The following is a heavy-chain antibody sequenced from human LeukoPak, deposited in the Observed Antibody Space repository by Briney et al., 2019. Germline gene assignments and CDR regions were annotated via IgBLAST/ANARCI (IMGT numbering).Heavy chain of an antibody. V-gene: IGHV4-59*06. CDR1: GGSISSYY. CDR3: ARDSPIEAFDI. J-gene: IGHJ3*02. CDR2: IYYSGST. Sequence: SETLSLTCTVSGGSISSYYWSWIRQHPGKGLEWIGYIYYSGSTYYNPSLKSRVTISVDTSKNQFSLKLSSVTAADTVVYYCARDSPIEAFDIWGQGTMVTVSS. D-gene: IGHD2-21*01.